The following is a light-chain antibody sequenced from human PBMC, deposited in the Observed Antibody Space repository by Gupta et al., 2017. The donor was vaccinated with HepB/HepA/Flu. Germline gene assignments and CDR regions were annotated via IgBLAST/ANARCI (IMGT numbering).Light chain of an antibody. V-gene: IGKV3-11*01. CDR2: DAS. J-gene: IGKJ4*01. Sequence: DIVLTQSPATLSLSPGERATLSCRASQSVSSNLAWYQQKPGQAPRLLIYDASNRATGIPARFSGSGSGTDFTLTISSLEPEDFAVYYCQQRSIWPLTFGGGTKVEIK. CDR3: QQRSIWPLT. CDR1: QSVSSN.